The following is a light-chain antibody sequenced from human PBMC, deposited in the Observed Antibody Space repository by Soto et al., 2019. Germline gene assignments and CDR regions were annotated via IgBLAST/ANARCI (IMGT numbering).Light chain of an antibody. V-gene: IGKV1-39*01. Sequence: DIQMTQSPSSRSASVGDRVTITCRASQVRSSYLNWYQQKPGKAPKLLIYAASSLQSGVPSRFSGSGSGTEFNLSISNPQPQDFATSFGQHSDNPPPTFGGGPRLEI. CDR2: AAS. CDR1: QVRSSY. J-gene: IGKJ2*01. CDR3: QHSDNPPPT.